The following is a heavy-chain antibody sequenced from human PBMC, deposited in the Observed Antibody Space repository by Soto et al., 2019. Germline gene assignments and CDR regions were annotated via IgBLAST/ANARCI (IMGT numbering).Heavy chain of an antibody. Sequence: ASVKVSCKASGYTFTSYAMHWVRQAPGQRLEWMGWISAGNGNTKYSQKFQGRVTITRDTSASTAYMELSSLRSEDTAVYYCARATRIAVAAVYWGQGTLVTVSS. CDR2: ISAGNGNT. V-gene: IGHV1-3*01. D-gene: IGHD6-19*01. J-gene: IGHJ4*02. CDR1: GYTFTSYA. CDR3: ARATRIAVAAVY.